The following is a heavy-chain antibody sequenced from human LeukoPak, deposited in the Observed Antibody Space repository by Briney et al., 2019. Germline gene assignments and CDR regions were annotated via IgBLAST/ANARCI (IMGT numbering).Heavy chain of an antibody. CDR3: ARHDPIVGTPDAFDI. CDR2: IYYSGST. V-gene: IGHV4-59*08. D-gene: IGHD1-26*01. Sequence: PSETLSLTCTVSGGSISSYYWSWIRQPPGKGLEWIAYIYYSGSTGYNPSLKSRDTISLDTSKNQFSLKLSSVTAADTAVYHCARHDPIVGTPDAFDIWGQGTMVTVSS. CDR1: GGSISSYY. J-gene: IGHJ3*02.